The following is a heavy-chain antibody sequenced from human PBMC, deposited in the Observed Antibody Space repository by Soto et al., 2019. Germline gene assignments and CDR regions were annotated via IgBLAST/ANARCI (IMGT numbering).Heavy chain of an antibody. CDR1: GGSISSGGYY. D-gene: IGHD6-6*01. J-gene: IGHJ3*01. Sequence: SETLSLTCTVSGGSISSGGYYWSWIRQHPGKGLEWIGYIYYSGSTYYNPSLKSRVTISVDTSKNQFSLKLSSVTAADTAVYHCSIVVLYPANASDFWCQGPMVTLSS. CDR2: IYYSGST. CDR3: SIVVLYPANASDF. V-gene: IGHV4-31*03.